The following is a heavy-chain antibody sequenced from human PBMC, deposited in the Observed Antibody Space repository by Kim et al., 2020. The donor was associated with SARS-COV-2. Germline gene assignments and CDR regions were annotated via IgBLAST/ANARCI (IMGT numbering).Heavy chain of an antibody. J-gene: IGHJ3*02. CDR1: GYSFTSYW. D-gene: IGHD3-16*01. CDR3: ARPCIMITCGASLGQQWGFDI. V-gene: IGHV5-51*01. Sequence: GESLKISCKGSGYSFTSYWIGWVRQMPGKGLEWMGIIYPGDSDTRYSASFQGQVTISADKSISPAYLQWSSLKASDTAMYYCARPCIMITCGASLGQQWGFDIWGQGTMVTVSS. CDR2: IYPGDSDT.